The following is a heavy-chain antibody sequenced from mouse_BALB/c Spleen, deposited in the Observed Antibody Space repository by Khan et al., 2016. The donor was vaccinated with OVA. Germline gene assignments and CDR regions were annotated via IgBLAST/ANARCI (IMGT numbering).Heavy chain of an antibody. CDR1: GYSFTTYY. CDR2: IYPFSGGT. Sequence: VQLKESGPELMKPGASVKISCKASGYSFTTYYIHWVMQSHGKSLEWIGYIYPFSGGTTHNQNYKGKATFTVDNSSSTAYIHLTNLTSEDSAVYYCTKHDYDAWFDYWGQGTVVTVSA. D-gene: IGHD2-4*01. V-gene: IGHV1S135*01. CDR3: TKHDYDAWFDY. J-gene: IGHJ3*01.